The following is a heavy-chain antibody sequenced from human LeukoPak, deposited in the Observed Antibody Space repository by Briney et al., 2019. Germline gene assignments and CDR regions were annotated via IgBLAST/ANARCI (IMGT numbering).Heavy chain of an antibody. CDR3: ATVGPYGSGSYAFDI. J-gene: IGHJ3*02. D-gene: IGHD3-10*01. CDR1: GYTLTELS. V-gene: IGHV1-24*01. Sequence: ASVKVSCKVSGYTLTELSMHWVRQAPGKGLEWMGGFDPEDGETIYAQKFQGRVTMTEDTSTDTAYMELGSLRSEDTAVYYCATVGPYGSGSYAFDIWGQGTMVTVSS. CDR2: FDPEDGET.